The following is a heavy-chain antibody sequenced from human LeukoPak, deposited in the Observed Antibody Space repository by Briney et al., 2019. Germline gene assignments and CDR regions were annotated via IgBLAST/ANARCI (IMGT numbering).Heavy chain of an antibody. D-gene: IGHD2-2*01. CDR3: AKGKDIVVVPAAMPTWFEP. CDR1: GGTFSSYA. Sequence: SVKVSCKASGGTFSSYAISWVRQAPGQGLEWMGGIIPIFGTANYAQKFQGRVTITTDESTSTAYMELSSLRSEDTAVYYCAKGKDIVVVPAAMPTWFEPCGQGTLVTVSS. CDR2: IIPIFGTA. V-gene: IGHV1-69*05. J-gene: IGHJ5*02.